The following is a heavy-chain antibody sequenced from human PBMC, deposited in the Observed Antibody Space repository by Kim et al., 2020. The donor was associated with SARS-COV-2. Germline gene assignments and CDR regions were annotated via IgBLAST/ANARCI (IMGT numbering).Heavy chain of an antibody. D-gene: IGHD5-12*01. Sequence: GGSLRLSCVTSGFTFSSYLMHWVRQAPGKGLVWVSRIDGDGSTTTYADSVKGRFTISRDNAKNTLYLQMNSLRAEDTAMYYCVRDRDGYNYWGQGTLVT. V-gene: IGHV3-74*01. J-gene: IGHJ4*02. CDR3: VRDRDGYNY. CDR2: IDGDGSTT. CDR1: GFTFSSYL.